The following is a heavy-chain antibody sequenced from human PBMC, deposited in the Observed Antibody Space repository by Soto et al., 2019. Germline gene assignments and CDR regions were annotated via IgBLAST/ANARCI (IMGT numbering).Heavy chain of an antibody. CDR1: GGSISSGDYY. V-gene: IGHV4-30-4*01. Sequence: SETLSLTCTVSGGSISSGDYYWSWIRQPPGKGLEWIGYIYYSGSTYYNPSLKSRVTISVDTSKNQFSLKLSSVAAADTAVYYCARGILTGYSIPNGMDVWGQGTTVTVSS. J-gene: IGHJ6*02. D-gene: IGHD3-9*01. CDR2: IYYSGST. CDR3: ARGILTGYSIPNGMDV.